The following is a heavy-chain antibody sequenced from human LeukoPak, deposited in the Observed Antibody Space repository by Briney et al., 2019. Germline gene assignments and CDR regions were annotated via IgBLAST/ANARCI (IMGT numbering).Heavy chain of an antibody. CDR2: ISYDGSNK. V-gene: IGHV3-30*04. CDR1: GFTFSSYA. Sequence: GGSLRLSCAASGFTFSSYAMHWVRQAPGKGLEWVAVISYDGSNKYYADSVKGRFTISRDNSKNTLYLQMNSLRAEDTAVYYCARGSSFDYWGQGTLVTVSS. J-gene: IGHJ4*02. CDR3: ARGSSFDY.